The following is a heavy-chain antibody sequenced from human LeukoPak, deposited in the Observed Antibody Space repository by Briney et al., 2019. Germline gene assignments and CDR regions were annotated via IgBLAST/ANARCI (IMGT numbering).Heavy chain of an antibody. V-gene: IGHV3-7*01. J-gene: IGHJ3*02. CDR2: IQQDGSEK. CDR3: ARAFTIFGVVTMGGGDAFDI. CDR1: GSTFSSHT. Sequence: PGGSLRLSCAASGSTFSSHTMNWVRQAPGKGPEWVANIQQDGSEKYYVDSVKGRFTISRDNAKNSLYLQMNSLRAEDTAVYYCARAFTIFGVVTMGGGDAFDIWGQGIMVTVSS. D-gene: IGHD3-3*01.